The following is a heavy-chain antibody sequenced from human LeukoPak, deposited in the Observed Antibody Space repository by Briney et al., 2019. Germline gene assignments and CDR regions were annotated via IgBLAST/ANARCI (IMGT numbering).Heavy chain of an antibody. CDR2: INAGYGNT. D-gene: IGHD2-2*02. J-gene: IGHJ4*02. V-gene: IGHV1-3*01. CDR1: GYTFTSYA. Sequence: ASVKVSCKASGYTFTSYAMHWVRQAPGQRLEWMGWINAGYGNTKYSQKFQGRVTITRDTSASTAYMELSSLRSEDTAVYYCARDRAYCSSTSCYKGWDYWGQGTLVTVSS. CDR3: ARDRAYCSSTSCYKGWDY.